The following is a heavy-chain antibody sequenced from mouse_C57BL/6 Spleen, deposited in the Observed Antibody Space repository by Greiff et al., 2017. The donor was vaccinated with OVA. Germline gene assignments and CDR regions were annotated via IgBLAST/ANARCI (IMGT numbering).Heavy chain of an antibody. Sequence: VQLQQSGTELVKPGASVKLSCKASGYTFTSYWMHWVKQRPGQGLEWIGNINPSNGGTNYNEKFKSKATLTVDKSSSTAYMQLSSLTSEDSAVYYCARSRGNYYGSSYEAMDYWGQGTSVTVSS. J-gene: IGHJ4*01. CDR2: INPSNGGT. CDR1: GYTFTSYW. CDR3: ARSRGNYYGSSYEAMDY. D-gene: IGHD1-1*01. V-gene: IGHV1-53*01.